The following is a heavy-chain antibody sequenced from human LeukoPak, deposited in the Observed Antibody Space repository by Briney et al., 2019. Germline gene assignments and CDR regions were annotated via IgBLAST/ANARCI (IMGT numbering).Heavy chain of an antibody. Sequence: PSDTLSLTCTVSGGSISSYYWSWIPQPAGKGLEWIGRIYASRNTNYNPSLKSRVTMSVDTSKNLFALKLSSVTAADTAVYYCARQGVATAIDYWGQGTLVTVSS. CDR3: ARQGVATAIDY. D-gene: IGHD2-21*02. CDR2: IYASRNT. CDR1: GGSISSYY. J-gene: IGHJ4*02. V-gene: IGHV4-4*07.